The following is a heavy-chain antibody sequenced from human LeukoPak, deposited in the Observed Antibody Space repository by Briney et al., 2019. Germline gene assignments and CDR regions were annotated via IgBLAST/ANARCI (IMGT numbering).Heavy chain of an antibody. V-gene: IGHV3-21*01. CDR2: ISSSSSYI. CDR1: GFTFSSYS. D-gene: IGHD5-18*01. Sequence: TGGSLRLSCAASGFTFSSYSMNWVRQAPGKGLEWVSSISSSSSYIYYADSVKGRFTISRDNAKNSLYLQMNSLRAEDTAVYYCARDSQKQLWLHWFDPWGQGTLVTVSS. J-gene: IGHJ5*02. CDR3: ARDSQKQLWLHWFDP.